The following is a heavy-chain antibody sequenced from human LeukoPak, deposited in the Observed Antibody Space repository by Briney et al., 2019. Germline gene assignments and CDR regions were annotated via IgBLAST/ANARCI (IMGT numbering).Heavy chain of an antibody. D-gene: IGHD5-18*01. J-gene: IGHJ4*02. CDR2: ISDSGGST. Sequence: PGGSLRLSCAASGFTFNSYAMSWVRQAPGKGLECVSGISDSGGSTYYAGSVKGRFTISRDNSKNTLYLQMNSLSAEDTAVYYCVKSPTRGYSFGYADYWGQGTLVTVSS. V-gene: IGHV3-23*01. CDR3: VKSPTRGYSFGYADY. CDR1: GFTFNSYA.